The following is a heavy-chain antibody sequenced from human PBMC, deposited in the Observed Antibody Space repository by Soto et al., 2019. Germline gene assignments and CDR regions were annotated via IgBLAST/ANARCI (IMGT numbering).Heavy chain of an antibody. V-gene: IGHV3-30*18. CDR3: AKDGSRFYQSKEWFDP. D-gene: IGHD2-2*01. J-gene: IGHJ5*02. CDR1: GFTFSSYG. Sequence: GGSLRLSCAASGFTFSSYGMHWVRQAPGKGLEWVAVISYDGSNKYYADSVKGRFTISRDNSKNTLYLQMNSLRAEDTAVYYCAKDGSRFYQSKEWFDPWGQGTLVSVSS. CDR2: ISYDGSNK.